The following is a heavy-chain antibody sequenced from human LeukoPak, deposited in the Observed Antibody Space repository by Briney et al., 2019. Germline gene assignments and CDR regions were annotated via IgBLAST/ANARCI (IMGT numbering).Heavy chain of an antibody. V-gene: IGHV1-2*02. J-gene: IGHJ4*02. CDR2: INPNSGGT. CDR1: GYTFTGYY. CDR3: ARVRGGGSTLAP. D-gene: IGHD6-13*01. Sequence: GASAKVSCKASGYTFTGYYMHWVRQAPGQGLEWMGWINPNSGGTNYAQKFQGRVTMTRDTSISTAYMELSRLRSDDTAVYYCARVRGGGSTLAPWGQGTLVTVSS.